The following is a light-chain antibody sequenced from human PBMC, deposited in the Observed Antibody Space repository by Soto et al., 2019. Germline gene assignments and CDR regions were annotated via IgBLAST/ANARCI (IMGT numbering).Light chain of an antibody. V-gene: IGLV4-69*01. Sequence: QLVLTQSPSASASLGASVKLTCTLSSGHSSYAIAWHQQQPEKGPRYLMKLNSDGSHRKGDGIPDRFSGSSSGAERYLTISSLQSEDEADYYCQTWGTGTLVFGGGTKRTVL. CDR2: LNSDGSH. J-gene: IGLJ2*01. CDR3: QTWGTGTLV. CDR1: SGHSSYA.